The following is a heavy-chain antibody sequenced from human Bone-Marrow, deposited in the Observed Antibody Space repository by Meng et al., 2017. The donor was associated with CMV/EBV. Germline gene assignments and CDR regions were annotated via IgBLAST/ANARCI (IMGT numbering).Heavy chain of an antibody. CDR3: AKGRKGAYYDFWSGFYGLDV. D-gene: IGHD3-3*01. Sequence: GESLKIPCAAAGFTFDDYTMHWVRQAPGKGLEWVSLISWDGGSTYYADSVKGRFTISRDNSKNSLYLQMNSLRTEDTALDYCAKGRKGAYYDFWSGFYGLDVWGQGTTVTVSS. CDR1: GFTFDDYT. CDR2: ISWDGGST. J-gene: IGHJ6*02. V-gene: IGHV3-43*01.